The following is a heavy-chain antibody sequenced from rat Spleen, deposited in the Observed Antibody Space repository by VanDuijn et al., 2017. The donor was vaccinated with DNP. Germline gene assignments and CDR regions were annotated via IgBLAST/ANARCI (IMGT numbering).Heavy chain of an antibody. CDR3: TTSGSAGFVY. D-gene: IGHD5-1*01. J-gene: IGHJ3*01. V-gene: IGHV5-19*01. Sequence: EVQLVESGGGLVQPGRSLKLSCAASGFTFSDYAMAWVRQAPTKGLDWVATISASGGSTYYRDSVKGRFTVSRDNAKSTLYLQVNSLRSEDTATYYCTTSGSAGFVYWGQGTLVTVSS. CDR1: GFTFSDYA. CDR2: ISASGGST.